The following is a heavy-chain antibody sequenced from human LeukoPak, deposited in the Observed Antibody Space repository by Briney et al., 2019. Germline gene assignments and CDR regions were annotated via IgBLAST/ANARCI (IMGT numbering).Heavy chain of an antibody. CDR1: GGSISSYY. J-gene: IGHJ5*02. CDR2: IYTSGST. V-gene: IGHV4-4*07. D-gene: IGHD3-10*01. Sequence: SETLSLTCTVSGGSISSYYWSWIRQPAGKGLEWMGRIYTSGSTNYNPSLKSRVTMSVDTSKNQFSLKLSSVTAADTAVYYCASTMVRGIRSGDWFDPWGQGTLVTVSS. CDR3: ASTMVRGIRSGDWFDP.